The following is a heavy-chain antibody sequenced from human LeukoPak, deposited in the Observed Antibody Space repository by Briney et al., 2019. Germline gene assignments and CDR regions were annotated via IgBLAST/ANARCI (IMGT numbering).Heavy chain of an antibody. D-gene: IGHD2-2*01. J-gene: IGHJ4*02. V-gene: IGHV3-23*01. CDR1: GFTFSSYA. CDR2: ISGSGGST. Sequence: PGGSLRLSCAASGFTFSSYAMSWVRQAPGKGLEWVSAISGSGGSTYYADSVKGRFTISRDNSKNTLYPQMNSLRAEDTAVYYCAKARKNIVVVPAALSRYWGQGTLVTVSS. CDR3: AKARKNIVVVPAALSRY.